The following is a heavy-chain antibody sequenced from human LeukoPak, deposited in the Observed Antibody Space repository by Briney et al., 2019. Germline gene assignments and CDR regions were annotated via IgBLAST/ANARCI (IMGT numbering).Heavy chain of an antibody. J-gene: IGHJ6*03. CDR2: ISAYNGNT. D-gene: IGHD2-15*01. CDR1: GYTFTSYG. Sequence: ASVKVSCKASGYTFTSYGISWVRQAPGQGLEWMGWISAYNGNTNYAQKLQGRVTMTTDTSTSTAYMELRSLRSDDTAVYYCARANGGEVVAAPGEAKKDPYYYYYYYMDVWGKGTTVTVSS. V-gene: IGHV1-18*01. CDR3: ARANGGEVVAAPGEAKKDPYYYYYYYMDV.